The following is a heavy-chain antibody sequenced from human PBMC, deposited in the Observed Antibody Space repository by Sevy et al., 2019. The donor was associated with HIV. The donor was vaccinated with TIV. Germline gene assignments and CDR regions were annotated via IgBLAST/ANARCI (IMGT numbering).Heavy chain of an antibody. CDR3: AARRGGITMVRESIYYYYGMDV. Sequence: ASVKVSCKASGYTFTSYGISWVRQAPGQGLEWMGWISAYNGNTNYAQKLQGRVTMTTDTSTSKAYMELRSLRSDDTAVYYCAARRGGITMVRESIYYYYGMDVWGQGTTVTVSS. D-gene: IGHD3-10*01. V-gene: IGHV1-18*01. CDR1: GYTFTSYG. CDR2: ISAYNGNT. J-gene: IGHJ6*02.